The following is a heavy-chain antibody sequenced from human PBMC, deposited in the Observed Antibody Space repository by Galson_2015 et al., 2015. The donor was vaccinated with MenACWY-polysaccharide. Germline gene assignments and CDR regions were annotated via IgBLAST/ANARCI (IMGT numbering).Heavy chain of an antibody. J-gene: IGHJ4*02. V-gene: IGHV3-30*03. D-gene: IGHD2-15*01. CDR3: VRGAADSDY. CDR2: MSYDGSKK. Sequence: SLRLSCAASGFSFRSYGMHWVRQAPGKGLEWVAVMSYDGSKKYYIDSVKGRFTISKDNSKNTLYLQMDGLRIKDTAVYYCVRGAADSDYWGQGTQVTVSS. CDR1: GFSFRSYG.